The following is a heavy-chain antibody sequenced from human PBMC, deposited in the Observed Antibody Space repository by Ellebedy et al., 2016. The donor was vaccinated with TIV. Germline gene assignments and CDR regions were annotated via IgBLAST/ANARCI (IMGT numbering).Heavy chain of an antibody. CDR2: ISGSGGST. CDR1: GFTFSSYA. V-gene: IGHV3-23*01. D-gene: IGHD2-8*01. J-gene: IGHJ4*02. Sequence: GESLKISXAASGFTFSSYAMSWVRQAPGKGLEWVSAISGSGGSTYYADSVKGRFTISRDNSKNTLYLQMNSLRAEDTAVYYCAKDLFPNPWGQGTLVTVSS. CDR3: AKDLFPNP.